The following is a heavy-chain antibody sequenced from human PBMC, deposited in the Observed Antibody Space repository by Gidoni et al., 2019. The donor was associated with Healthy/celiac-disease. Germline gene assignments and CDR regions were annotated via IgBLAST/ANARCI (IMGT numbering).Heavy chain of an antibody. Sequence: QVQLVQSGAEVKKPGASVQVSCKASGYTFPSYYMHWVRQAPGQGREWMGIINPSGGSTSYAQKCQGRVTMTRDTSTSTVYMELSSLRSEDTAVYYCARGSTGYGDGFDYWGQGTLVTVSS. V-gene: IGHV1-46*01. CDR2: INPSGGST. CDR1: GYTFPSYY. D-gene: IGHD4-17*01. J-gene: IGHJ4*02. CDR3: ARGSTGYGDGFDY.